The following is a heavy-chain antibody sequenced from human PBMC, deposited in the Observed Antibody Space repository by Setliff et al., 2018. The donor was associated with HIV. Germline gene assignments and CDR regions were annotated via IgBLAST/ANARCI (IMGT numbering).Heavy chain of an antibody. CDR3: AKSSPSIGYISDH. V-gene: IGHV4-59*01. CDR2: IYFNGNT. J-gene: IGHJ4*02. Sequence: NPSETLSLTCTVSGGSLTGYYWSWIRQPPGKGLEWIGYIYFNGNTNLNPSLESRLTMSVDTSKNQFSLKLNSVTAADTAVYFCAKSSPSIGYISDHWGQGTLVTVSS. D-gene: IGHD5-12*01. CDR1: GGSLTGYY.